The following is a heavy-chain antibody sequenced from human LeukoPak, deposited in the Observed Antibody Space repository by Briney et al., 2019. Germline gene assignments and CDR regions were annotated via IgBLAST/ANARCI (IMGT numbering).Heavy chain of an antibody. CDR3: ARVRWTYGSGSYAYFDY. D-gene: IGHD3-10*01. Sequence: GGSLRLSCAACGFTFSIYRMHWVRQAPGKGLVWVSRINSDWNSTSYADCVKGRFTISRYNAKNTLYLQINSVRAQDTAVYYCARVRWTYGSGSYAYFDYWGQGTLVTVSS. CDR2: INSDWNST. CDR1: GFTFSIYR. J-gene: IGHJ4*02. V-gene: IGHV3-74*01.